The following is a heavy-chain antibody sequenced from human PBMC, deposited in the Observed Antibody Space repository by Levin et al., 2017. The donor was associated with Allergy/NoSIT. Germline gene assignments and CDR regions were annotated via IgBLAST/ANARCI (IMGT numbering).Heavy chain of an antibody. D-gene: IGHD3-22*01. CDR3: ARRTWQYYGRSGYPLFDP. CDR1: GFSLSTSGVG. CDR2: IYWDDAE. Sequence: SGPTLVKPTQTLTLTCTFSGFSLSTSGVGVGWFRQPPGKALEWLALIYWDDAERYSPSLQRRLTIAKDTSKKQVVLTMTDMDPADTATYYCARRTWQYYGRSGYPLFDPWGQGTLVTVSS. V-gene: IGHV2-5*02. J-gene: IGHJ5*02.